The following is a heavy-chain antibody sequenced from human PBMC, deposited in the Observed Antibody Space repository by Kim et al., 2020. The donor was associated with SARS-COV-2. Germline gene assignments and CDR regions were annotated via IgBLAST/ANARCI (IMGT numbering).Heavy chain of an antibody. J-gene: IGHJ6*02. CDR1: GGTFSSYA. Sequence: SVKVSCKASGGTFSSYAISWVRQAPGQGLEWMGGIIPIFGTANYAQKFQGRVTITADESTSTAYMELSSLRSEETAVYYCARARSITMVRGLRVGGTDAYYYYGMDVWGQGTPVTVSS. CDR3: ARARSITMVRGLRVGGTDAYYYYGMDV. V-gene: IGHV1-69*13. CDR2: IIPIFGTA. D-gene: IGHD3-10*01.